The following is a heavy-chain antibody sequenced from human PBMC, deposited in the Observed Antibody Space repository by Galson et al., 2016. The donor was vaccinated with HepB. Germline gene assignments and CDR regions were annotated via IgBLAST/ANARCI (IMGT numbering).Heavy chain of an antibody. CDR2: ISGSGYII. CDR1: GFTFNSHK. CDR3: AREGAYSGNDFGGGFDF. D-gene: IGHD5-12*01. V-gene: IGHV3-48*02. Sequence: SLRLSCAASGFTFNSHKMQWVRQAPGKGLEXLSDISGSGYIIQYADSVKGRFTTSRDNAKNSLFLQMNSLRDEDTAVYYCAREGAYSGNDFGGGFDFWGQGTLVTVSS. J-gene: IGHJ4*02.